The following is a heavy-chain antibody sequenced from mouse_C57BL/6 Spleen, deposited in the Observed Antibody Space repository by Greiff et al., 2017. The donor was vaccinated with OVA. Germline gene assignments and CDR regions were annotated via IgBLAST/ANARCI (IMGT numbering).Heavy chain of an antibody. V-gene: IGHV1-62-2*01. Sequence: VQLQQSGAELVKPGASVKLSCKASGYTFTEYTIHWVKQRPGQGLEWIGWFYPGSGSIKYNEKFKDKATLTADKSSSTVYMELSRLTSEDSAVYFGERRDRPYGYDGYYFDYWGQGTTLTVSS. J-gene: IGHJ2*01. CDR1: GYTFTEYT. D-gene: IGHD2-2*01. CDR2: FYPGSGSI. CDR3: ERRDRPYGYDGYYFDY.